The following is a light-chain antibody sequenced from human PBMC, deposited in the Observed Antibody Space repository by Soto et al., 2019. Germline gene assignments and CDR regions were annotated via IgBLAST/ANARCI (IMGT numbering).Light chain of an antibody. Sequence: DIQMTQSPSTLSASVGDRVTITCRASQSISSWLAWYQQKPGKAPKLLIYKASSLESGVPSRFSGSGSGTEFTLTIDNLEPEDFAIYYCQQRSNWPPITFGQGTRLEI. CDR3: QQRSNWPPIT. CDR1: QSISSW. CDR2: KAS. J-gene: IGKJ5*01. V-gene: IGKV1-5*03.